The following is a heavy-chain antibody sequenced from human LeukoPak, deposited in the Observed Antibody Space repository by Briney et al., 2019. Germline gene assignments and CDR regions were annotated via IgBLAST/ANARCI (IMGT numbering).Heavy chain of an antibody. D-gene: IGHD1-7*01. V-gene: IGHV4-59*12. CDR3: ARGGGTKGNYYYYMDV. CDR2: IYYSGST. CDR1: GGSISSYY. J-gene: IGHJ6*03. Sequence: PSETLSLTCTVSGGSISSYYWSWIRQPPGKGLEWIGYIYYSGSTNYNPSLKSRVTISVDRSKNQFSLKLSSVTAADTAVYYCARGGGTKGNYYYYMDVWGKGTTVTVSS.